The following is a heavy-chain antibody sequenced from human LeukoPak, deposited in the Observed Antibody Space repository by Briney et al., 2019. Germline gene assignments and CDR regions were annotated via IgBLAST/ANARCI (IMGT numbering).Heavy chain of an antibody. D-gene: IGHD2-15*01. V-gene: IGHV3-23*01. CDR1: GFTFSTFS. J-gene: IGHJ4*02. Sequence: PAESLRLSCAASGFTFSTFSMIWVRQPPGKGLEWVSSIFPSGGEIHYADSVRGRFTISRDNSKSILSLQMNSLIAEDTAIYYCATYRQVLLAFESWGQGTLVTVSS. CDR2: IFPSGGEI. CDR3: ATYRQVLLAFES.